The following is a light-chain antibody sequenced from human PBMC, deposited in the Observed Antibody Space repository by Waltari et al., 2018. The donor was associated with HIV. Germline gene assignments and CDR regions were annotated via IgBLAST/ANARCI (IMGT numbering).Light chain of an antibody. CDR3: QVWDSSSYVV. J-gene: IGLJ2*01. V-gene: IGLV3-21*02. CDR1: NIGSKN. Sequence: SYVLTQPPSVSVAPGQTASITCGGDNIGSKNVHWSQPKPGQAQQKPGQAPGLVLYDDSDRPSGIPERFSGSNSGNTATLTISRVESGDEADYYCQVWDSSSYVVFGGGTKLTVL. CDR2: DDS.